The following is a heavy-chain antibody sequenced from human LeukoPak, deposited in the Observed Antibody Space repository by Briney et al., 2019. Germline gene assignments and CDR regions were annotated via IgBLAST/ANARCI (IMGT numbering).Heavy chain of an antibody. Sequence: GESLKISCKGSGYSFSNYWIAWVRQMPGKGLEWMGIIYPGDSDTGYSPSLQGQVTISADKSISTAYLQWSSLKASDTAMYYCATGYSFDYWGQGTLVTVSS. CDR1: GYSFSNYW. V-gene: IGHV5-51*01. CDR3: ATGYSFDY. D-gene: IGHD5-18*01. J-gene: IGHJ4*02. CDR2: IYPGDSDT.